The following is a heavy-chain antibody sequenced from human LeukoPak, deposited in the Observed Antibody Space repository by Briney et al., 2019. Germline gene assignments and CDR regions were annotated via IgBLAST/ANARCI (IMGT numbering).Heavy chain of an antibody. CDR2: IYHSGST. Sequence: PSETLSLTCAVSGYSISSGYYWGWIRQPPGKGLEWIGSIYHSGSTYYNPSLKSRVTISVDTSKNQFSLKLSSVTAADTAVYYCARSNHDYGDLFWNWYFDLWGRGTLVTVSS. CDR1: GYSISSGYY. D-gene: IGHD4-17*01. J-gene: IGHJ2*01. CDR3: ARSNHDYGDLFWNWYFDL. V-gene: IGHV4-38-2*01.